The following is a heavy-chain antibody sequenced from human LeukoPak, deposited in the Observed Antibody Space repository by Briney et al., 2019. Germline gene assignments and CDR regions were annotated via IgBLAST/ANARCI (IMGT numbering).Heavy chain of an antibody. CDR3: ARDYSYGYHFDY. V-gene: IGHV3-30-3*01. D-gene: IGHD5-18*01. CDR2: ISYDGSNK. CDR1: GFTFSSYA. J-gene: IGHJ4*02. Sequence: PGGSLRLSCAASGFTFSSYAMHWVRQAPGKGLEWVAVISYDGSNKYYADTVKGRFTISRDNSKNTLYLQMNSLRAEDTAVYYCARDYSYGYHFDYWGQGTLVTVSS.